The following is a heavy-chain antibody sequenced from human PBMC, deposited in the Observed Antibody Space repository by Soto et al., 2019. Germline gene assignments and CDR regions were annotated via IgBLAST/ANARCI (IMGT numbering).Heavy chain of an antibody. Sequence: QVQLVESGGGVVQPGRSLRLSCAASGFTFSSYGMHWVRQAPGKGLEWVAVIWYDGNNKYLADSVKGRFTISRDNSKSTLYLQMNSLRAEDTAVYYCARELHTVTTRNAFDTWGQGTMVTVSS. V-gene: IGHV3-33*01. D-gene: IGHD4-17*01. CDR1: GFTFSSYG. CDR2: IWYDGNNK. J-gene: IGHJ3*02. CDR3: ARELHTVTTRNAFDT.